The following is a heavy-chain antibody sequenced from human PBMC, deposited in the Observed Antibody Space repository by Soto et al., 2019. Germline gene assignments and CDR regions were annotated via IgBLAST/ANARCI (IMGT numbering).Heavy chain of an antibody. V-gene: IGHV3-33*01. J-gene: IGHJ4*02. D-gene: IGHD4-17*01. CDR1: GFTFSTYG. CDR3: ARGTVHFDY. CDR2: IWYAGSNK. Sequence: QVQLVESGGGVVQPGRSLRLSCAASGFTFSTYGMQWVRQAPGKGLEWVAVIWYAGSNKYYADSVKGRFTISRDNSKHTLDLQMNSLRAEDTAVYYCARGTVHFDYWGQGTLVTVSS.